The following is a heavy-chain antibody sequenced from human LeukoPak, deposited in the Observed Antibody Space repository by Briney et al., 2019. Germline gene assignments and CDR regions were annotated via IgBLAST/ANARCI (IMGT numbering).Heavy chain of an antibody. CDR1: GYTFTSYG. Sequence: ASVKVSCKASGYTFTSYGISWVRQAPGQGLEWMGWISAYNGNTNYAQKLQGRVTMTTDTSTSTANMELRSLRSDDTAVYYCAREMVRGVIMGGSDYWGQGTLVTVSS. CDR2: ISAYNGNT. V-gene: IGHV1-18*01. CDR3: AREMVRGVIMGGSDY. D-gene: IGHD3-10*01. J-gene: IGHJ4*02.